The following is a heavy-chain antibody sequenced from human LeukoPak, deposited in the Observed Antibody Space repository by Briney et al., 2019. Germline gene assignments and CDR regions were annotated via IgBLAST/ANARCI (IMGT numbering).Heavy chain of an antibody. J-gene: IGHJ4*02. Sequence: GGSLRLSCATSGFTFSSYSMNWVRQAPGKGLEWVSSISSNSKYKYYGDSAKGRFTISRDNAKNSLYLQMNSLRAEDTAVYYCARDGEFGYYDYIWGSYSAYWGQGTRVTVSS. V-gene: IGHV3-21*01. CDR3: ARDGEFGYYDYIWGSYSAY. D-gene: IGHD3-16*01. CDR1: GFTFSSYS. CDR2: ISSNSKYK.